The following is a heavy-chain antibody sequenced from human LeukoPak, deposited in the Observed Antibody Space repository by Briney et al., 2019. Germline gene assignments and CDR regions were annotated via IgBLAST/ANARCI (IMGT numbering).Heavy chain of an antibody. D-gene: IGHD3-10*01. Sequence: GGSLRLSCAASGFTFSSYETNWVRQAPGKGLEWGSSISSSSSYIYYTDSVKGRFTISRDNAKNSLYLQMNSLRAEDTAVYYCARLKSGSGTYYNSYYYHYGMDVWAQGTTVTVSS. CDR2: ISSSSSYI. CDR3: ARLKSGSGTYYNSYYYHYGMDV. CDR1: GFTFSSYE. V-gene: IGHV3-21*01. J-gene: IGHJ6*02.